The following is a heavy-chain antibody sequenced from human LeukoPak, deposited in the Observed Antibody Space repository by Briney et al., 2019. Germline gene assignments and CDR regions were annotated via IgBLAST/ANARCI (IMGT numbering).Heavy chain of an antibody. CDR1: GYTFTGYY. D-gene: IGHD6-19*01. J-gene: IGHJ5*02. V-gene: IGHV1-2*02. CDR2: INPNSGGT. CDR3: ARELGSSGWRNWFDP. Sequence: ASVKVSCKASGYTFTGYYMHWVRQAPGQGLEWMGWINPNSGGTNYAQKFQGRVTMTRDTSISTAYMELSRLRSDDTAVYYCARELGSSGWRNWFDPWGQGTLVTVSS.